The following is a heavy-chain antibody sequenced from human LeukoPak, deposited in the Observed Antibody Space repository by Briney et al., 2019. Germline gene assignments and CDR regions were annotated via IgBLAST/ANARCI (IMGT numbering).Heavy chain of an antibody. V-gene: IGHV4-34*01. J-gene: IGHJ4*02. Sequence: PSETLSLTCAVYGGSFSGYYWSWIRQPPGKGLEWIGEINHSGSTNYNPSLKGRVTISVDTSKNQFSLKLSSVTAADTAVYYCARSCGSTSCYRYWGQGTLVTVSS. D-gene: IGHD2-2*01. CDR2: INHSGST. CDR1: GGSFSGYY. CDR3: ARSCGSTSCYRY.